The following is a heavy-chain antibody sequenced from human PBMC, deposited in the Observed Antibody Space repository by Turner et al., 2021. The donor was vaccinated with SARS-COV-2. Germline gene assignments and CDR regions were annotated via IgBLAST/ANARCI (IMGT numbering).Heavy chain of an antibody. Sequence: EVQLVETGGGLIQPGGSLRLSCAASGLIVRSNYMNWVRQAPGKGLEWVSVIYSGGSTYYADSVKGRFTISRDNSKNTLYLQMNSLRAEDTAVYYCARDLGTYGVDVWGQGTTVTVSS. CDR2: IYSGGST. CDR3: ARDLGTYGVDV. J-gene: IGHJ6*02. V-gene: IGHV3-53*02. CDR1: GLIVRSNY. D-gene: IGHD6-13*01.